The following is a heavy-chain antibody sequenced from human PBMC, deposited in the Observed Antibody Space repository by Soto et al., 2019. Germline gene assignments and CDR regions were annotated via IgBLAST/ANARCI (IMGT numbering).Heavy chain of an antibody. Sequence: GSLKISCKGSGYSFTSYWISWVRQMPGKGLEWMGRIDPSDSYTNYSPSFQGHVTISADKSISTAYLQWSSLKASDTAMYYCARHPAGRGWPPGWFDHWGQGTLVTVSS. CDR3: ARHPAGRGWPPGWFDH. D-gene: IGHD6-19*01. CDR1: GYSFTSYW. J-gene: IGHJ5*02. V-gene: IGHV5-10-1*01. CDR2: IDPSDSYT.